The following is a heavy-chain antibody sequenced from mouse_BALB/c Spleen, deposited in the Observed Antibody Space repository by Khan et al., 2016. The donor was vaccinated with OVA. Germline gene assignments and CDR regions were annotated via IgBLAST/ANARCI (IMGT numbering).Heavy chain of an antibody. D-gene: IGHD1-2*01. V-gene: IGHV3-2*02. J-gene: IGHJ2*01. Sequence: VQLQQSGPGLVKPSQSLSLTCTVTGYSITSGYGWNWIRQFPGNKLEWMGYISYSGSTNYNPSLKSRISITRDTSKNQFFLQLNSVTTEDTATYYCAGTARIKYWGQGTTLTVSS. CDR3: AGTARIKY. CDR1: GYSITSGYG. CDR2: ISYSGST.